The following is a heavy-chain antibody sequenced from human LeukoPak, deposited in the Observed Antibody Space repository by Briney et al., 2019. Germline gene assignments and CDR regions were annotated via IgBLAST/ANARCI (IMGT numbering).Heavy chain of an antibody. Sequence: ASVKVSCKASGGTFSSYTISWVRQAPGQGLEWMGGIIPLFGTPDYAQKFQGRVTMTRNTSISTAYMELSSLRSEDTAVYYCARAECGSGSYYYYYYYYMDVWGKGTTVTISS. V-gene: IGHV1-69*05. J-gene: IGHJ6*03. CDR3: ARAECGSGSYYYYYYYYMDV. D-gene: IGHD3-10*01. CDR2: IIPLFGTP. CDR1: GGTFSSYT.